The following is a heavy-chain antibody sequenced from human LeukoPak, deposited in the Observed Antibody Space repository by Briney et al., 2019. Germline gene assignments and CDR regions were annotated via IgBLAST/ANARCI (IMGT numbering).Heavy chain of an antibody. CDR3: ARDRDAYYYDSSGFSPPDP. CDR2: ISAYNGNT. Sequence: GASMKVSCKASGYTFTSYGISWVRQAPGQGLEWMGWISAYNGNTNYAQKLQGRVTMTTDTSTSTAYMELRSLRSDDTAVYYCARDRDAYYYDSSGFSPPDPWGQGTLVTVSS. J-gene: IGHJ5*02. V-gene: IGHV1-18*01. CDR1: GYTFTSYG. D-gene: IGHD3-22*01.